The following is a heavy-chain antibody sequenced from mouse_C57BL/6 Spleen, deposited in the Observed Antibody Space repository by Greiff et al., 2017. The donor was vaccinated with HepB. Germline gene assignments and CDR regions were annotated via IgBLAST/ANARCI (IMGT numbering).Heavy chain of an antibody. Sequence: VQLQQSGAELVKPGASVKISCKASGYAFSSYWMNWVKQRPGKGLEWIGQIYPGDGDTNYNGKFKGKATLTADKSSSTAYMQLSSLTSEDSAVYFCAPLYYYGSSYGYFDVWGTGTTVTVSS. CDR3: APLYYYGSSYGYFDV. V-gene: IGHV1-80*01. CDR2: IYPGDGDT. D-gene: IGHD1-1*01. CDR1: GYAFSSYW. J-gene: IGHJ1*03.